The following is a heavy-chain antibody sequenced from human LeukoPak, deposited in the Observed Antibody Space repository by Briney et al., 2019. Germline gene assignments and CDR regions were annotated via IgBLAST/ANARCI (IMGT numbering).Heavy chain of an antibody. CDR2: INHSGST. D-gene: IGHD6-13*01. CDR1: GGSFSGYY. CDR3: ARVQQLVLEGDYYYYYMDV. Sequence: SETLSLTCAVYGGSFSGYYWSWIRQPPGKGREWIGEINHSGSTNYNPSLKSRVTISVDTSKNQFSLKLSSVTAADTAVYYCARVQQLVLEGDYYYYYMDVWGKGTTVTISS. J-gene: IGHJ6*03. V-gene: IGHV4-34*01.